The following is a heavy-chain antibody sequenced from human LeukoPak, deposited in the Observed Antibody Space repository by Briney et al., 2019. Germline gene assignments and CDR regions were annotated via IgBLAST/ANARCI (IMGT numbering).Heavy chain of an antibody. CDR2: ISSSSSYT. V-gene: IGHV3-11*06. CDR1: GFTFSDYY. Sequence: GGSLRLSCAASGFTFSDYYMSWIRQAPGKGLEWVSYISSSSSYTNYADSVKGRFTISRDNAKNSLYLQMNSLRAEDTAVYYCARAYSSGWYDYYGMDVWGQGTTVTVSS. J-gene: IGHJ6*02. CDR3: ARAYSSGWYDYYGMDV. D-gene: IGHD6-19*01.